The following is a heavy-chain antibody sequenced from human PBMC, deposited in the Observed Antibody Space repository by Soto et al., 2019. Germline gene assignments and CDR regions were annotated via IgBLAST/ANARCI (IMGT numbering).Heavy chain of an antibody. D-gene: IGHD2-8*01. V-gene: IGHV4-4*02. J-gene: IGHJ3*01. CDR2: IYHIGST. CDR3: ARSINAGVSDS. Sequence: PSETLSLTCAVSGGSVSSTNWWSWVRQSPGKGLEWIGDIYHIGSTNYNPSLRGRVTISVDKSNNQFSLTLKYVTAADTAVYYCARSINAGVSDSWGQGIMVTV. CDR1: GGSVSSTNW.